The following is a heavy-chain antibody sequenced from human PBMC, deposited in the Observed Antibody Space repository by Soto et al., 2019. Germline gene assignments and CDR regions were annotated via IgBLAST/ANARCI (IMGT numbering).Heavy chain of an antibody. J-gene: IGHJ4*02. D-gene: IGHD6-19*01. V-gene: IGHV3-21*01. CDR3: ARVLTVAGNDY. CDR1: GFIFSSYS. Sequence: EVQLVESGGGLVKSGGSLRLSCAASGFIFSSYSMNWVRQAPGKGLEWVSSISSRSSDIFYADSVKDRFTISRDNTKNSLYLQMNRLRDDDTAVYYCARVLTVAGNDYWGQGTLVTVSS. CDR2: ISSRSSDI.